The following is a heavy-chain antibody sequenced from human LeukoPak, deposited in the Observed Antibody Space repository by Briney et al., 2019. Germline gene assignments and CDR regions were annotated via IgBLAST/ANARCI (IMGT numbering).Heavy chain of an antibody. J-gene: IGHJ4*02. V-gene: IGHV3-30*18. CDR1: GFTFSNYG. CDR2: ISYDGSNK. D-gene: IGHD3-3*01. CDR3: AKDYRPHDFWSGLVDY. Sequence: GGSLRLSCAASGFTFSNYGMHWVRQAPGKGLEWVTLISYDGSNKYYAGSVKGRFTISRDNSKNTLYLQMNSLRAEDTAVYYCAKDYRPHDFWSGLVDYWGQGTLVTVSS.